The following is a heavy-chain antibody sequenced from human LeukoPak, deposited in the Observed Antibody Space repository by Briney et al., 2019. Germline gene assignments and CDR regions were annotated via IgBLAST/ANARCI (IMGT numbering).Heavy chain of an antibody. V-gene: IGHV3-74*01. CDR3: ATNVYPGY. CDR1: GFTFSSYT. D-gene: IGHD5/OR15-5a*01. J-gene: IGHJ4*02. CDR2: INSDGSST. Sequence: PGGSLRLSCAASGFTFSSYTMNWVRQAPGKGLVWVSRINSDGSSTTYAEPVKGRFTISRDNAKNTLYLQMNSLRAEDAAVYYCATNVYPGYWGQGTLVTVSS.